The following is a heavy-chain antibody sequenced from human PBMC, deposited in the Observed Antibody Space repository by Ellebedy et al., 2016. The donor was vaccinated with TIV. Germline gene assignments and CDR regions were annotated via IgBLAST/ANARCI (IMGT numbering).Heavy chain of an antibody. J-gene: IGHJ4*02. CDR2: ISDSCIYK. CDR3: AKGCGGSCYWEAY. CDR1: GFTFSSYS. Sequence: PGGSLRLSCAVSGFTFSSYSMNWVRQAPGKGLEWVSSISDSCIYKYYADSVKGRFTISRDNSKNTLYLQMNSLRAEDTAVYYCAKGCGGSCYWEAYWGQGTLVTVSS. V-gene: IGHV3-21*04. D-gene: IGHD2-15*01.